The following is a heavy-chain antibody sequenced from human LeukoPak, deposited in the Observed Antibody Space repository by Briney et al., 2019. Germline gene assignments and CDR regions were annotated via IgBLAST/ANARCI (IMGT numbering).Heavy chain of an antibody. J-gene: IGHJ4*02. CDR2: IFYSGST. V-gene: IGHV4-39*07. D-gene: IGHD6-19*01. CDR1: GGSISTSNYY. Sequence: SETLSLTCTVSGGSISTSNYYWGWIRQPPGKGLEWIGNIFYSGSTYYSPSLKSRVTISLDTSRNQFSLKLNSVTAADTAVYYCARVSTGWYHYFDSWGQGALVTVSS. CDR3: ARVSTGWYHYFDS.